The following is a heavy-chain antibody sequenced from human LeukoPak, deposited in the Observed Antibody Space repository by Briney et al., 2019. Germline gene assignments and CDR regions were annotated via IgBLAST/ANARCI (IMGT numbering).Heavy chain of an antibody. CDR1: GFAFSTYS. V-gene: IGHV3-48*01. J-gene: IGHJ6*02. Sequence: GGSLRLSCAASGFAFSTYSMHWVRRAPGRGLEWLSYIDSSSSTIYYADSVKGRFTISRDNAKNSLYLQMNSLRAEDTAVFYCARGGARSSSYYYYGMDVWGLGTTVTVSS. CDR2: IDSSSSTI. D-gene: IGHD6-13*01. CDR3: ARGGARSSSYYYYGMDV.